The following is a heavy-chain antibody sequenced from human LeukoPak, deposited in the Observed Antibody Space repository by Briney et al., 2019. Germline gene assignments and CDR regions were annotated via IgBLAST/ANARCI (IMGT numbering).Heavy chain of an antibody. CDR1: GFTFSSYA. D-gene: IGHD5-18*01. V-gene: IGHV3-30-3*01. CDR2: ISYDGSNK. Sequence: GGSLRLSCAASGFTFSSYAMHCVRQAPGKGLESVAVISYDGSNKYYADSVKGRFTISRDNSKNTLYLQMNSLRAEDTAVYYCARVRGTASDYWGQGTLVTVSS. J-gene: IGHJ4*02. CDR3: ARVRGTASDY.